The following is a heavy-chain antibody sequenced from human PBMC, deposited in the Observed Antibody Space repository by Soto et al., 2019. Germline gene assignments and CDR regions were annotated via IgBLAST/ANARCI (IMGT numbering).Heavy chain of an antibody. V-gene: IGHV3-23*01. CDR3: AKDFDTPVFNFDY. J-gene: IGHJ4*02. CDR1: GFPFSTYA. CDR2: TNNSGCGT. Sequence: EVQLLESGGGLVQPGGSLRLSCAASGFPFSTYAMSWVRQAPGKGLEWVSTTNNSGCGTYSPGSMKGRFTISRDNSKNTVYLQLNSLRAEDTAIYYCAKDFDTPVFNFDYWGQGTLVTVAS. D-gene: IGHD2-2*02.